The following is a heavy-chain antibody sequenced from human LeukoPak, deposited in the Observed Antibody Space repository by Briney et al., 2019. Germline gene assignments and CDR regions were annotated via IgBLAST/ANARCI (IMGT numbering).Heavy chain of an antibody. Sequence: ASVKVSCKASGYTFTSYYMHWVRQAPGQGLEWMGIINPSGGSTSYAQKFQGRVTMTRDTSTSTAYMELRSLRSDDTAVYYCGRGIIGYYFDYWGQGTLVTVSS. J-gene: IGHJ4*02. CDR3: GRGIIGYYFDY. CDR2: INPSGGST. CDR1: GYTFTSYY. D-gene: IGHD2-15*01. V-gene: IGHV1-46*01.